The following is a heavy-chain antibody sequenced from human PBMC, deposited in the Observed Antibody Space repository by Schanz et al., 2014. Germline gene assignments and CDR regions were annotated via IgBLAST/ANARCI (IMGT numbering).Heavy chain of an antibody. J-gene: IGHJ4*02. Sequence: EEQLLQSGGGLVQPGGSLRLSCAASGFTFSDHYMDWVRQAPGKGLEWVSVIYSGIGAYYADSVKDRFTVSRDNSKNTVYLQMNRLRAEDTAVYYCARVHHYDPSGWGYFDYWGQGALVTVSS. V-gene: IGHV3-66*01. D-gene: IGHD3-22*01. CDR2: IYSGIGA. CDR1: GFTFSDHY. CDR3: ARVHHYDPSGWGYFDY.